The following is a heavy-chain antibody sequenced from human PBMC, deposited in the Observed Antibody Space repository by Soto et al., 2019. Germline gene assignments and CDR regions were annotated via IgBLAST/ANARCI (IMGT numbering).Heavy chain of an antibody. D-gene: IGHD5-12*01. J-gene: IGHJ6*02. CDR2: ISYDGSTE. Sequence: GGSLRLSCAASGFTFSGYYMHWVRQAPGKGLEWVAVISYDGSTEYYADSVKGRFTISRDNSANRLFLQMNSLRPEDTAVYYCTKDDGYNDSTYYHYFGMDVWGQGTTVSVSS. CDR3: TKDDGYNDSTYYHYFGMDV. CDR1: GFTFSGYY. V-gene: IGHV3-30*18.